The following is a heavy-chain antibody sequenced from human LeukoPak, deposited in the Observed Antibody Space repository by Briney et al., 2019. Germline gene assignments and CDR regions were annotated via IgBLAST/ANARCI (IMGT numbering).Heavy chain of an antibody. D-gene: IGHD3-9*01. Sequence: GGSLRLSCAASGFTVSSNYMSWVRQAPGKGLEWVSVIYSCGSTYYADSVKGRFTISRDNSKNTLYLQMNSLRAEDTAVYYCAKDRDYDILTGPWGNWFDPWGQGTLVTVSS. CDR3: AKDRDYDILTGPWGNWFDP. CDR2: IYSCGST. V-gene: IGHV3-66*01. J-gene: IGHJ5*02. CDR1: GFTVSSNY.